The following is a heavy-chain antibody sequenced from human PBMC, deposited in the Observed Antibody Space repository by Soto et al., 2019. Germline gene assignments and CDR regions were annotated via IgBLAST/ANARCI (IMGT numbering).Heavy chain of an antibody. CDR2: IYSGGST. J-gene: IGHJ4*02. D-gene: IGHD1-1*01. CDR3: ARDRYPGFFDY. Sequence: VGSLRLSCAASGFTVSSNYMSWVRQAPGKGLEWVSVIYSGGSTYYADSVKGRFTISRDNSKNTLYLQMNSLRAEDTAVYYCARDRYPGFFDYWGQGTLVTVSS. CDR1: GFTVSSNY. V-gene: IGHV3-53*01.